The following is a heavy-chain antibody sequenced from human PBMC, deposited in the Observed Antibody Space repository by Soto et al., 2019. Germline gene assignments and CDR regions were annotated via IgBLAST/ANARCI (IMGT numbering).Heavy chain of an antibody. CDR3: ARDRERGLGSLDY. CDR1: GYTFTSYG. D-gene: IGHD3-10*01. Sequence: ASVKVSCKTSGYTFTSYGISWVRRAPGQGLEWMGWISAFSGNTNYRQKLQGRVTMNIDTSTSTAYMELRSLTSDDTALCYCARDRERGLGSLDYWGQGTQVTVSS. V-gene: IGHV1-18*01. J-gene: IGHJ4*02. CDR2: ISAFSGNT.